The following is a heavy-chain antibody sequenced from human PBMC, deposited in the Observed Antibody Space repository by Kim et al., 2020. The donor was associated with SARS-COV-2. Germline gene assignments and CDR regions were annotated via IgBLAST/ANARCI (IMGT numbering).Heavy chain of an antibody. CDR3: ARSSSGSYSHYFDY. D-gene: IGHD3-10*01. Sequence: AASVKGRFTISRDNSKNTLYLQMNSLRAEDTAVYYCARSSSGSYSHYFDYWGQGTLVTVSS. J-gene: IGHJ4*02. V-gene: IGHV3-30*01.